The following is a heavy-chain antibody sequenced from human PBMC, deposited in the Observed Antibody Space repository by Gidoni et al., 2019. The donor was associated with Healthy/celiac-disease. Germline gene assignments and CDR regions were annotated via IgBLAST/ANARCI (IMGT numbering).Heavy chain of an antibody. J-gene: IGHJ4*02. D-gene: IGHD1-1*01. CDR2: IYYSGST. CDR1: GGSISSSRYY. V-gene: IGHV4-39*01. CDR3: ARSTTGTTGSFDY. Sequence: QLQLPESGPGLVKPSETLSLTCTVSGGSISSSRYYWGWIRQPPGKGLEWIGSIYYSGSTYYNPSLKSRVTISVDTSKNQFSLKLSSVTAADTAVYYCARSTTGTTGSFDYWGQGTLVTVSS.